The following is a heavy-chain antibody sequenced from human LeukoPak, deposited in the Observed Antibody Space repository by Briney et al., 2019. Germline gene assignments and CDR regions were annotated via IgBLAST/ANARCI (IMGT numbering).Heavy chain of an antibody. J-gene: IGHJ6*02. Sequence: ASVKLSCKASGYTFTSYDINWVRQATGQGLEWMGWMNPNSGNTGYAQKFQGRVTMTRNTSISTAYMELSSLRSEDTAVYYCARGSAGEYGMDVWGQGTTVTVSS. CDR2: MNPNSGNT. CDR1: GYTFTSYD. CDR3: ARGSAGEYGMDV. D-gene: IGHD6-13*01. V-gene: IGHV1-8*01.